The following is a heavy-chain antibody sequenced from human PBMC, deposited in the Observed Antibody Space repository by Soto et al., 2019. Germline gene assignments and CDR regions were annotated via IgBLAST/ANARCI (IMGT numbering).Heavy chain of an antibody. D-gene: IGHD5-18*01. V-gene: IGHV4-31*03. Sequence: SETLSLTCTVSGGSISSGGYYWSWIRQHPGKGLEWIGDIYHSGSTNYNPSLKSRVTISVDKSKNQFSLKLSSVTAADTAVYYCARAGQDSYGYRWFDPWGQGTLVTVSS. CDR1: GGSISSGGYY. J-gene: IGHJ5*02. CDR2: IYHSGST. CDR3: ARAGQDSYGYRWFDP.